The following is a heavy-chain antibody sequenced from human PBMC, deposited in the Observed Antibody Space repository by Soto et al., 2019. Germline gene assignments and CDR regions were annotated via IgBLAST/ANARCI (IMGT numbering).Heavy chain of an antibody. D-gene: IGHD6-13*01. V-gene: IGHV4-34*01. CDR2: INHSGST. CDR3: ARVGYSSSWYRRGAFDI. CDR1: GGSFSGYY. J-gene: IGHJ3*02. Sequence: SETLSLTCAVYGGSFSGYYWSWIRQPPRKGLEWIGEINHSGSTNYNPSLKSRVTISVDTSKNQFSLKLTSVTAADTAVYYCARVGYSSSWYRRGAFDIWGQGTMVTVSS.